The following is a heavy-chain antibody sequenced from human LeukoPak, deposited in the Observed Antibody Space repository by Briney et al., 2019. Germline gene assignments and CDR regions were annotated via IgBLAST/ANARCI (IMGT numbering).Heavy chain of an antibody. CDR3: ARVGSVWEFHY. CDR1: GGTFSSYG. J-gene: IGHJ4*02. V-gene: IGHV1-18*01. Sequence: ASVKVCCKASGGTFSSYGISWVGQAPGQGLEWMGWISAYNGNTNYAQKLQGRVTMTTDTSTSTAYMELRSLRSDDTAVYYCARVGSVWEFHYWGQGTLVTVSS. CDR2: ISAYNGNT. D-gene: IGHD5/OR15-5a*01.